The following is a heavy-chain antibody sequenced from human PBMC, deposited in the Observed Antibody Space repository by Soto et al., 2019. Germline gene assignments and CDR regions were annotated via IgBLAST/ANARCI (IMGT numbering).Heavy chain of an antibody. D-gene: IGHD5-12*01. CDR2: IWYDGSNK. J-gene: IGHJ4*02. CDR1: GFTFSSYG. V-gene: IGHV3-33*01. CDR3: ARQYSGYDAGVGY. Sequence: QVQLVESGGGVVQPGRSLRLSCAASGFTFSSYGMHWVRQAPGKGLEWVAVIWYDGSNKYYADSVKGRFTISRDNSKNTLYLQMNSLRAEDTAVYYCARQYSGYDAGVGYWGQGTLVTVSS.